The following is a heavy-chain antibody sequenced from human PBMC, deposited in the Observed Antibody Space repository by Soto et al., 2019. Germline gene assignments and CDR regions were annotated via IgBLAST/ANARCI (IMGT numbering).Heavy chain of an antibody. Sequence: ASVKVSCKASGYTFTSYAMHWVRQAPGQRLEWMGWINAGNGNTKYSQKFQGRVTITRDTSASTAYMELSSLRSEDTAVYYCARYFTKTTVTTAHFGFDYWGQGTLVTVSS. V-gene: IGHV1-3*01. CDR1: GYTFTSYA. D-gene: IGHD4-17*01. CDR3: ARYFTKTTVTTAHFGFDY. J-gene: IGHJ4*02. CDR2: INAGNGNT.